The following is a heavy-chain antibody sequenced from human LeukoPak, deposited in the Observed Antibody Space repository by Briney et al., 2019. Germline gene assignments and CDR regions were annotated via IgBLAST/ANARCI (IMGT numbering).Heavy chain of an antibody. D-gene: IGHD3-16*02. J-gene: IGHJ3*02. CDR3: ARVVTTMDGAFDI. CDR1: GGSINSYY. Sequence: SETLSLTCTVSGGSINSYYWSWIRQAPGKGLEGIGYIYYSGSTTYSPSLNYNPSLKSRVTISLYTSKNHFSLEVTSVTAADTAVYYCARVVTTMDGAFDIWGQGTMVTVSS. CDR2: IYYSGSTTYSPSL. V-gene: IGHV4-59*01.